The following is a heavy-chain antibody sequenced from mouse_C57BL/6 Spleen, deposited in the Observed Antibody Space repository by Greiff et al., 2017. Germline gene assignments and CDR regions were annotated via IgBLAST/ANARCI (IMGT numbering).Heavy chain of an antibody. CDR1: GYTFTSYT. J-gene: IGHJ2*01. Sequence: QVQLKESGAELARPGASVKMSCKASGYTFTSYTMHWVKQRPGQGLEWIGSINPSSGYTKYNQKFKDKATLTADKSSSTAYLQLCSLTSEDSAVYCCARRDDWGKGTTLTVSS. V-gene: IGHV1-4*01. CDR3: ARRDD. CDR2: INPSSGYT.